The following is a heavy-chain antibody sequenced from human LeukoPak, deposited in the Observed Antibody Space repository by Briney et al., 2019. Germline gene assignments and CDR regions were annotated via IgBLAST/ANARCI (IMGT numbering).Heavy chain of an antibody. CDR1: GFTFGTYG. Sequence: SGGSLRLSWAASGFTFGTYGMHWVRQAPGKGLEWVAVISYDGSNKYYADSVKGRFTISRDNSKNTLYLQMNSLRAEDTAVYYCAKVSRVYCSGGSCYSPPDYWGQGTLVTVSS. D-gene: IGHD2-15*01. V-gene: IGHV3-30*18. CDR3: AKVSRVYCSGGSCYSPPDY. J-gene: IGHJ4*02. CDR2: ISYDGSNK.